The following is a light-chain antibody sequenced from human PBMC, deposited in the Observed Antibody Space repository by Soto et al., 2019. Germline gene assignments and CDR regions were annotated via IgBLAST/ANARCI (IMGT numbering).Light chain of an antibody. CDR2: SND. J-gene: IGLJ1*01. CDR3: ATWDDSLNGYV. V-gene: IGLV1-44*01. CDR1: SSNIGTNT. Sequence: QSVLTQPPSASGTPGQRVTISCSGSSSNIGTNTVNWYQQPPTTAPKLLIYSNDQRPSGVPDRFSGSKSGTSASLAISGLQSEDEADYYCATWDDSLNGYVFGTGTKVTVL.